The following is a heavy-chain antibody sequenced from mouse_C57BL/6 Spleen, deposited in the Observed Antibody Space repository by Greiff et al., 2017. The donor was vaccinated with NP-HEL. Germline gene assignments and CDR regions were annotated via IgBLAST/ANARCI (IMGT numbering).Heavy chain of an antibody. V-gene: IGHV1-15*01. CDR2: IDPETGGT. Sequence: QVQLQQSGAELVRPGASVTLSCKASGYTFTDYEMHWVKQTPVHGLEWIGAIDPETGGTAYNQKFKGKAILTADKSSSTAYMELRSLTSEDSAVYYCTPDYDYDGYFDVWGTGTTGTVSS. J-gene: IGHJ1*03. CDR3: TPDYDYDGYFDV. CDR1: GYTFTDYE. D-gene: IGHD2-4*01.